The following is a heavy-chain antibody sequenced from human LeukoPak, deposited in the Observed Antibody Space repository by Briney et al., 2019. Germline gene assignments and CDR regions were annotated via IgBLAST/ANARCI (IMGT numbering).Heavy chain of an antibody. D-gene: IGHD3-10*01. Sequence: SETLSLTCTVSGGSISSYYWSWIRQPPGKGLEWIGYIYYSGSTNYNPSLKSRVTISVDTSKNQFSLKLSSVTAADTAVYYCARGYGPLLWFGEPRGWFDPWGQGTLVTVSS. CDR2: IYYSGST. V-gene: IGHV4-59*12. CDR1: GGSISSYY. J-gene: IGHJ5*02. CDR3: ARGYGPLLWFGEPRGWFDP.